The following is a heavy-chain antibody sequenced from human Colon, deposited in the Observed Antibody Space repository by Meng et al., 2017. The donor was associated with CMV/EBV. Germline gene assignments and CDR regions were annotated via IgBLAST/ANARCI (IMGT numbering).Heavy chain of an antibody. Sequence: EVPVGGSGGGLGQPGGSLRLSCAVSAFNVSGGYMSWVRQAPGKGLEWVSSIFSNGNTYYADSVKGRFTISRDDSKNILFLQMSTLRAEDTAVYSCADFENGPGYWGQGTLVTVSS. CDR1: AFNVSGGY. V-gene: IGHV3-66*01. CDR2: IFSNGNT. D-gene: IGHD1-14*01. CDR3: ADFENGPGY. J-gene: IGHJ4*02.